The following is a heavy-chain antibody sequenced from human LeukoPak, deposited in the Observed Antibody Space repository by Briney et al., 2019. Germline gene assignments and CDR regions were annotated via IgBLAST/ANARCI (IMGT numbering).Heavy chain of an antibody. CDR2: IRYDGSNK. D-gene: IGHD2-2*01. Sequence: GGSLRLSCAASGFTFSSYGMHWVRQAPGKGLEGVAFIRYDGSNKYYADSVKGRFTISRDNSKNTLYLQMNSLRAEDTAVYYCAKDLRVVPAANDDDYWGQGTLVTVSS. J-gene: IGHJ4*02. V-gene: IGHV3-30*02. CDR3: AKDLRVVPAANDDDY. CDR1: GFTFSSYG.